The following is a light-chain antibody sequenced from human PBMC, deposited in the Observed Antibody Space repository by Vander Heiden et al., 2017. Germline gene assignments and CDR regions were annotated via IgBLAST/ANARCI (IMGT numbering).Light chain of an antibody. CDR2: DAA. CDR3: QQYNTWPYT. J-gene: IGKJ2*01. CDR1: QSVSNN. Sequence: EIVLTQSPASLSVSPGGRATLSGRASQSVSNNLAWYHQKPGQAPRLLIFDAASRATGVPARITASGSGTEFSLTISSLQSEDVAFFYCQQYNTWPYTFGQGTKLEIK. V-gene: IGKV3-15*01.